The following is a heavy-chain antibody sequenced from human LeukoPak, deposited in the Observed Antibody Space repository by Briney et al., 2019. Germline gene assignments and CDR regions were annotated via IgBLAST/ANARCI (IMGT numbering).Heavy chain of an antibody. CDR3: AKGGYSRGWSYVDV. CDR1: GFTFDGYG. CDR2: ITWNSDDM. D-gene: IGHD6-19*01. Sequence: GGSLRLSCAASGFTFDGYGMYWVRQAPGKGLEWVSGITWNSDDMAYADSVKGRFTISRDNAKNSLYLQMNSLSAEDTAFYYCAKGGYSRGWSYVDVWGQGTTVTVSS. J-gene: IGHJ6*02. V-gene: IGHV3-9*01.